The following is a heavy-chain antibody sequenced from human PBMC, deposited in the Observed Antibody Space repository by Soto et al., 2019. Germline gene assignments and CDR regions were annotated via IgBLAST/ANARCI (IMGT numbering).Heavy chain of an antibody. CDR2: SRNKADSNTT. J-gene: IGHJ4*02. Sequence: EVQLVESGGVLVQPGGSLRLSCESSGFTSGNSSRDWFRKSPGKGLGWVARSRNKADSNTTEYAAFVNGRFTISGDDSRNALYLQMNRLKTEDTAVYYCARVAAGNGYFDCWGQGTLVTVSS. D-gene: IGHD6-25*01. CDR1: GFTSGNSS. CDR3: ARVAAGNGYFDC. V-gene: IGHV3-72*01.